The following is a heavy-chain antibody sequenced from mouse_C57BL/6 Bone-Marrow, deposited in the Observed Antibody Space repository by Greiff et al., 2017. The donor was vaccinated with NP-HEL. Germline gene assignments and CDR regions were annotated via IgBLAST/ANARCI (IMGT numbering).Heavy chain of an antibody. V-gene: IGHV5-4*01. J-gene: IGHJ2*01. CDR1: GFTFSSYA. Sequence: EVQRVESGGGLVKPGGSLKLSCAASGFTFSSYAMSWVRQTPEKRLEWVATISDGGSYTYYPDNVKGRFTISRDNAKNNLYLQMSHLKSEDTAMYYCARKGNITTVVGYFDYWGQGTTLTVSS. D-gene: IGHD1-1*01. CDR3: ARKGNITTVVGYFDY. CDR2: ISDGGSYT.